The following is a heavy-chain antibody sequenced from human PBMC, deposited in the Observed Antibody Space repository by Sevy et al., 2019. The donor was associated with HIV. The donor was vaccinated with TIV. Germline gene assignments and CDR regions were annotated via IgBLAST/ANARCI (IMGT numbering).Heavy chain of an antibody. CDR1: GGSISSYY. V-gene: IGHV4-59*01. CDR2: IYYSGST. CDR3: ARGTPNYYDSSGYSGQPDAFDI. D-gene: IGHD3-22*01. Sequence: SETLSLTCTVSGGSISSYYWSWIRQPPGKGLEWIGYIYYSGSTNYNPSLKSRVTISVDTSKNQFSLKLSSVTAADTVVYYCARGTPNYYDSSGYSGQPDAFDIWGQGTMVTVSS. J-gene: IGHJ3*02.